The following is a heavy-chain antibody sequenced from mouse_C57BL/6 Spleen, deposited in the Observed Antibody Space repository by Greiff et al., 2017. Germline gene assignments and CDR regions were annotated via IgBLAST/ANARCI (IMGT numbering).Heavy chain of an antibody. J-gene: IGHJ4*01. CDR1: GFTFSDYG. CDR3: ARHGYSNPYAMDY. V-gene: IGHV5-17*01. Sequence: EVQVVESGGGLVKPGGSLKLSCAASGFTFSDYGMHWVRQAPEKGLEWVAYISSGNSTIYYADTVKGRFTISRDNAKNTLFLQMTSLRSEDTAMYYCARHGYSNPYAMDYWGQGTSVTVSS. CDR2: ISSGNSTI. D-gene: IGHD2-5*01.